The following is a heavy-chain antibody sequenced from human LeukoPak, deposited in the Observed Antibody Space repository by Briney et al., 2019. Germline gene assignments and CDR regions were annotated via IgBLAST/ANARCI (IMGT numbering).Heavy chain of an antibody. CDR3: ARGVRTTVVTYPRSPYYYMDV. V-gene: IGHV1-2*02. CDR1: GYTFTGYY. Sequence: REASVKVSCTASGYTFTGYYMHWVRQAPGQGLEWMGWVNPNSGGTNYAQKFQGRVTMTRDTSISTAYMELSRLRSEDTAVYYCARGVRTTVVTYPRSPYYYMDVWGKASTVTISS. J-gene: IGHJ6*03. D-gene: IGHD4-23*01. CDR2: VNPNSGGT.